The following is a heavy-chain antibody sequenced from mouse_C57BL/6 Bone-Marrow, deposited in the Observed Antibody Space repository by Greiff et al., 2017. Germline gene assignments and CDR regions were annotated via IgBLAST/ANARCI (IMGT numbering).Heavy chain of an antibody. CDR1: GYTFTSYW. J-gene: IGHJ1*03. CDR3: TRGHDYWDFDV. V-gene: IGHV1-5*01. CDR2: IYPGNSDT. Sequence: EVQGVESGTVLARPGASVKMSCKTSGYTFTSYWMHWVKQRPGQGLEWIGAIYPGNSDTSYNQKFKGKAKLTAVTSARTAYMVLSSLTYEDSAVYYCTRGHDYWDFDVWGTGATVTVSS. D-gene: IGHD2-3*01.